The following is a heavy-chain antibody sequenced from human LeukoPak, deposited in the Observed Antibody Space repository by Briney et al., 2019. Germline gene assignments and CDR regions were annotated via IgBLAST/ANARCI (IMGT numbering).Heavy chain of an antibody. Sequence: SAKVSCKASGGTFSSYAISWVRQAPGQGLEWMGGVIPIFGTANYAQKFQGRVTITADESTSTAYMELSSLRSEDTAVYYCTREGAYGAHGFDYWGQGTLITVSS. J-gene: IGHJ4*02. CDR3: TREGAYGAHGFDY. CDR2: VIPIFGTA. V-gene: IGHV1-69*13. D-gene: IGHD4-17*01. CDR1: GGTFSSYA.